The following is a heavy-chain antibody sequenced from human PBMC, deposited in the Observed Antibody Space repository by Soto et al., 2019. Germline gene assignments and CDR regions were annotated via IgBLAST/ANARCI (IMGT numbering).Heavy chain of an antibody. V-gene: IGHV5-51*01. CDR3: ASALSAVAAHY. CDR2: IYPGDSDT. CDR1: GYSFTSYW. Sequence: GESLKIYCKGSGYSFTSYWIGGVRQMPGKGLEWMGIIYPGDSDTRYSPSFQGQVTISADKSISPAYLQWSSLKASDTAMYYCASALSAVAAHYWGQGTLVTVSS. D-gene: IGHD6-19*01. J-gene: IGHJ4*02.